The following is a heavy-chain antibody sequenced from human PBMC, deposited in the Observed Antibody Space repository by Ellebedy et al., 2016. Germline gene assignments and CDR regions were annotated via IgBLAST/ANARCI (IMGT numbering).Heavy chain of an antibody. V-gene: IGHV3-23*01. CDR2: ISRSGNTT. J-gene: IGHJ4*02. Sequence: GGSLRLSCAASGFTFSSYAMAWVRQAPGKGLEWLSTISRSGNTTYYADSVKGRFTISRDNTKNSVYLLMDSLRVEDTATYYCARSKAGGYWGQGTLVTVSS. CDR1: GFTFSSYA. CDR3: ARSKAGGY. D-gene: IGHD6-6*01.